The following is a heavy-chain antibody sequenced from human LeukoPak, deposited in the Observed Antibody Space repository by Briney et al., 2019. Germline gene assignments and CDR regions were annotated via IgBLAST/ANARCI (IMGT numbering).Heavy chain of an antibody. D-gene: IGHD2-15*01. Sequence: ASVKVSCKASGYTFNAYYMHWVRQAPGQGLEWMGWINPNSGGTNSAQKFQGRVTMTRDTSISTAYMELSRLRSDDTAVYYCARGYCSGGDCYEFDYWGQGTLVTVSS. CDR2: INPNSGGT. CDR3: ARGYCSGGDCYEFDY. CDR1: GYTFNAYY. J-gene: IGHJ4*02. V-gene: IGHV1-2*02.